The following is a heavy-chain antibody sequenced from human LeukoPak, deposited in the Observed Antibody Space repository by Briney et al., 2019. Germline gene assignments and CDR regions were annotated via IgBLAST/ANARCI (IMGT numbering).Heavy chain of an antibody. D-gene: IGHD3-10*01. CDR1: GFTFRNAW. CDR2: IKQDGSEK. J-gene: IGHJ6*03. V-gene: IGHV3-7*01. Sequence: GALRLSCAASGFTFRNAWMSWVRQAPGKGLEWVANIKQDGSEKYYVDSVKGRFTISRDNAKNSLYLQMNSLRAEDTAVYYCARVGPNYYGSGCYYRPYYYYYMDVWGKGTTVTISS. CDR3: ARVGPNYYGSGCYYRPYYYYYMDV.